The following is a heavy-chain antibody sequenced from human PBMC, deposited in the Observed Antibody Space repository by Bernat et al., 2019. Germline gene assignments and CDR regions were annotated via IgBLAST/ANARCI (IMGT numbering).Heavy chain of an antibody. CDR3: AREGLDLFDY. CDR2: ISSSSSYI. V-gene: IGHV3-21*05. Sequence: EVQLVDSGGGLVKPGGSLRLSCAASGFTFSSYSMNWVRQAPGKGLEWVSYISSSSSYIYYADSVKGRFTISRDNAKNSLYLQMNSLRAEDTAVYYCAREGLDLFDYWGQGTLVTVSS. CDR1: GFTFSSYS. D-gene: IGHD3-22*01. J-gene: IGHJ4*02.